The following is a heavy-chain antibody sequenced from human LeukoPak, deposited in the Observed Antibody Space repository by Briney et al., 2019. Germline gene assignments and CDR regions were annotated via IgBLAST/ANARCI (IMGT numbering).Heavy chain of an antibody. Sequence: SVKVSCKASGGTFSSYAISWVRQAPGQGLEWMGRIIPILGIANYAQKFQGRVTITADKSTSTAYMELSSLRAEDTAVYYCAKERLNPSRYFDYWGQGALVTVSS. D-gene: IGHD3-22*01. CDR1: GGTFSSYA. V-gene: IGHV1-69*04. CDR2: IIPILGIA. J-gene: IGHJ4*02. CDR3: AKERLNPSRYFDY.